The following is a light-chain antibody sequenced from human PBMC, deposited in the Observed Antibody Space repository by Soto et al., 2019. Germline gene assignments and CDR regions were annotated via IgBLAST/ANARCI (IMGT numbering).Light chain of an antibody. V-gene: IGKV1-5*03. CDR1: QSISSW. Sequence: DIQMTQSPSTLSASVGDTVTITCRASQSISSWLAWYQQKPGKAPKLLIYKASTLKSGVPSRFSGSGSGTEFTLTISSLQPDDFATYYCQHYNSYPWKFGQGTKVDIK. J-gene: IGKJ1*01. CDR2: KAS. CDR3: QHYNSYPWK.